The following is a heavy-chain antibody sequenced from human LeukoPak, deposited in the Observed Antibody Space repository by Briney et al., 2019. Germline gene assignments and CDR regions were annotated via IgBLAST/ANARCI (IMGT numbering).Heavy chain of an antibody. Sequence: GGSLRLSCAASGFTFSDYYMSWIRQAPGKGLEWVSYISSSGSTIYYADSVKGRFTISRDNAKNSLYLQMNSLRAEDTAVYYCAKDRVSSGSPSYFDYWGQGTLVTVSS. CDR3: AKDRVSSGSPSYFDY. CDR1: GFTFSDYY. V-gene: IGHV3-11*01. CDR2: ISSSGSTI. J-gene: IGHJ4*02. D-gene: IGHD1-26*01.